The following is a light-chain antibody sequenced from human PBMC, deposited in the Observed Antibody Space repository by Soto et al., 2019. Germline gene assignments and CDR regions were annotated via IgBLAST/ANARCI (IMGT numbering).Light chain of an antibody. CDR1: QSINGW. CDR3: QQYNSYFFT. J-gene: IGKJ3*01. V-gene: IGKV1-5*03. CDR2: RAS. Sequence: DIQMTQSPSTLSASGADRANITCRASQSINGWLAWYQQKPGTAPKLLISRASDLQTGVPSRFSGRGSVTDISLTISSLQTDDFATYYCQQYNSYFFTFGPGTKVDVK.